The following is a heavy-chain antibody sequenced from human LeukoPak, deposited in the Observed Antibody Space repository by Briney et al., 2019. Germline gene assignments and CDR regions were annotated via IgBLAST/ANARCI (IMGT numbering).Heavy chain of an antibody. V-gene: IGHV3-23*01. CDR1: GFPFSTYA. Sequence: GGSLRLSCAASGFPFSTYAMSWVRQAPGKGLEWVSSIRGSDGSTYYADSVKGRFAISRDNSKKTLYLQMNSLRAEDTAAYYYAKDVYGDYGGLDYWGQGTLVTVSS. D-gene: IGHD4-17*01. J-gene: IGHJ4*02. CDR3: AKDVYGDYGGLDY. CDR2: IRGSDGST.